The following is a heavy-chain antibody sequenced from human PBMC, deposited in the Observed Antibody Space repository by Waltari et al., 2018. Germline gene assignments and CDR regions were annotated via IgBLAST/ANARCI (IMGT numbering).Heavy chain of an antibody. CDR2: ISSAASET. J-gene: IGHJ6*02. CDR3: ARVARRTYRSPVPGRHYYYGMDV. V-gene: IGHV3-74*03. Sequence: EEQLVESGGGLVQPGDSLSLSCAASGFTFSTYWMNWVRHAPGKWPLWVPRISSAASETAYADAVKGRFTISRDNAKNTLYLQMNRLRAEDTAVYYCARVARRTYRSPVPGRHYYYGMDVWGQGTTVTVAS. CDR1: GFTFSTYW. D-gene: IGHD1-1*01.